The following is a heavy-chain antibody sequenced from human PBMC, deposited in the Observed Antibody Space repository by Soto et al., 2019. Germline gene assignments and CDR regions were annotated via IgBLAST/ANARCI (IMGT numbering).Heavy chain of an antibody. V-gene: IGHV3-66*01. D-gene: IGHD3-16*01. CDR2: VYIGGNT. J-gene: IGHJ4*02. Sequence: EVQLVESGGGLVQPGGSLRLSCAASGFTVSSNYMSWVRQAPGKGLEWVSVVYIGGNTYYAESVEDRFTISSDNFQNMLNLQMTSLRAEDTAVYYCAGSVGGGFDYWGQGTLVTVSS. CDR3: AGSVGGGFDY. CDR1: GFTVSSNY.